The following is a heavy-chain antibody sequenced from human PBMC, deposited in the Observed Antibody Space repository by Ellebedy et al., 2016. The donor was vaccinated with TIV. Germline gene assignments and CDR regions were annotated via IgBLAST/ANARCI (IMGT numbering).Heavy chain of an antibody. J-gene: IGHJ4*02. Sequence: GESLKISCAASGFTFSDHYMDWVRQAPGKGLEWVGRSRNKANSYTTEYAASVKGRFTISRDDSRNSLYLQMNSLKTEDTAVYYCVGSAGAFWGQGTLVTVSS. D-gene: IGHD2-8*02. CDR1: GFTFSDHY. CDR3: VGSAGAF. CDR2: SRNKANSYTT. V-gene: IGHV3-72*01.